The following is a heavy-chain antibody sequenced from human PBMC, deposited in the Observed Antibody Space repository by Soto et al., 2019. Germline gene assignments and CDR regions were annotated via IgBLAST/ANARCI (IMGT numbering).Heavy chain of an antibody. CDR3: ARGYYDQYYYYGMDV. Sequence: GESLKISCAASGFTFSSYWMSWVRQAPGKGLEWVANIKEDGSEKYYVDSVKGRFTISRDNAKNSLYLQMNSLRAEDTAVYYCARGYYDQYYYYGMDVWGQGTTVTVSS. V-gene: IGHV3-7*01. CDR2: IKEDGSEK. J-gene: IGHJ6*02. D-gene: IGHD3-3*01. CDR1: GFTFSSYW.